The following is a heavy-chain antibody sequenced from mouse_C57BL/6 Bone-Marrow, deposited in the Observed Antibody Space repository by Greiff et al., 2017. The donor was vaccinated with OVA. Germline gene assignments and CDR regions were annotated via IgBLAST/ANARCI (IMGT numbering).Heavy chain of an antibody. D-gene: IGHD2-4*01. CDR1: GYTFTDYY. J-gene: IGHJ4*01. Sequence: QVHVKQSGAELVRPGASVKLSCKASGYTFTDYYINWVKQRPGQGLEWIARIYPGSGNTYYNEKFKGKATLTAEKSSSTAYMQLSSLTSEDSAVYFCARGGYDYDGGAMDYWGQGTSVTVSS. CDR2: IYPGSGNT. CDR3: ARGGYDYDGGAMDY. V-gene: IGHV1-76*01.